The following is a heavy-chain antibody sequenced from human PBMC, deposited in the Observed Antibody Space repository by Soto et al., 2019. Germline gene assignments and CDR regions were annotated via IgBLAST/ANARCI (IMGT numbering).Heavy chain of an antibody. CDR3: PRERSSGAFDI. D-gene: IGHD3-3*01. Sequence: QVQLVQSGAEVKKPGASVKGSCKTSGYTFTSYDIKWVRQATGQGLEWMGWMNPNSGNTAYAQIFQGRVTMTRNTSISTAYMELSSLRTEDTAVYYCPRERSSGAFDIWRQGTMVTVSS. CDR1: GYTFTSYD. J-gene: IGHJ3*02. CDR2: MNPNSGNT. V-gene: IGHV1-8*01.